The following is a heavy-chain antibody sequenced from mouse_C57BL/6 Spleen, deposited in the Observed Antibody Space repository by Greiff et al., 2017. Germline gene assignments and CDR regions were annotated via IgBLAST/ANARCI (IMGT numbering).Heavy chain of an antibody. Sequence: DVQLVESGGDLVKPGGSLKLSCAASGFTFSSYGMSWVRQTPDKRLEWVATISSGGSYTYYPDSVKGRFTISRDNAKNTLYLQMSSLKSEDTAMYYCARQGLGDWFAYWGQGTLVTVSA. CDR3: ARQGLGDWFAY. J-gene: IGHJ3*01. V-gene: IGHV5-6*01. CDR2: ISSGGSYT. CDR1: GFTFSSYG. D-gene: IGHD3-1*01.